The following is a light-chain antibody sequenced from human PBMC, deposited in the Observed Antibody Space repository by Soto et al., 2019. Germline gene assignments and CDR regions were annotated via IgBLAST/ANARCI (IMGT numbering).Light chain of an antibody. V-gene: IGKV3-20*01. CDR2: GAS. CDR1: QSLSSFY. Sequence: EIVLTQSPGTLSLSPGEGATLSCRASQSLSSFYLAWYQQKPGQAPGLLIYGASNRATGIPDRFSGSGSGTDFSLTISILAPEDFAVYYCLQYGSSPQTFGQWTKVEMK. J-gene: IGKJ1*01. CDR3: LQYGSSPQT.